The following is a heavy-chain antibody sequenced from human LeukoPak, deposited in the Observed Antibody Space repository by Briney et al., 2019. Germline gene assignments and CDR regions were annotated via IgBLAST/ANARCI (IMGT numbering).Heavy chain of an antibody. D-gene: IGHD2-2*02. CDR2: INHSGST. J-gene: IGHJ5*02. V-gene: IGHV4-34*01. Sequence: SETLSLTCAVYGGSFSGYYWSWIRQPPGKGLEWIGEINHSGSTNYNSSLKSRVTISVDTSKNQFSLKLSSVTAADTAVYYCARRSPSSDIVVVPAAIRSTNWFDPWGQGTLVTVSS. CDR1: GGSFSGYY. CDR3: ARRSPSSDIVVVPAAIRSTNWFDP.